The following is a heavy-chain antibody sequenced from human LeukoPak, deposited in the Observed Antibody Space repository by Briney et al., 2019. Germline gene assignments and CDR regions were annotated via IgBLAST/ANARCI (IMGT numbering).Heavy chain of an antibody. D-gene: IGHD2-2*01. CDR2: ISSGGTYL. CDR1: GFTFGTYG. Sequence: GGSLRLSCAASGFTFGTYGMNWVRQAPGKGLEWVSSISSGGTYLNYADSVKGRFTISRDNAKNSLYLQMNSLRAEDTAVYYCARVTSPYYFDSWGQGTLVTVSS. CDR3: ARVTSPYYFDS. V-gene: IGHV3-21*01. J-gene: IGHJ4*02.